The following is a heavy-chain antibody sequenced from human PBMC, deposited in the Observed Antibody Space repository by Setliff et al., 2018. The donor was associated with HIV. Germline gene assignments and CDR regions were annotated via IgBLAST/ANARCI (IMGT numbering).Heavy chain of an antibody. CDR3: ARSYCSSTSCSYYFDY. CDR1: GGSISSYY. D-gene: IGHD2-2*01. J-gene: IGHJ4*02. Sequence: KLSETLSLTCTVSGGSISSYYWNWIRQPPGKGLEWIGNMFYSGSTNYNPSLKSRVTMSVDTSNNQFSLKLSSVTAADTAVYHCARSYCSSTSCSYYFDYWGQGTLVTVSS. V-gene: IGHV4-59*01. CDR2: MFYSGST.